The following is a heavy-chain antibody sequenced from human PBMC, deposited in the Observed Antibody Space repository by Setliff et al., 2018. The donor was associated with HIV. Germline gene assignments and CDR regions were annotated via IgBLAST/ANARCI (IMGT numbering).Heavy chain of an antibody. D-gene: IGHD1-26*01. CDR1: GFTFSTYA. J-gene: IGHJ4*02. V-gene: IGHV3-23*01. CDR2: ISGSGGGT. CDR3: AKDTYSGTFTLYYFDY. Sequence: PGGSLRLSCAASGFTFSTYAMSWVRQAPGKGLEWVAAISGSGGGTYYADSVKGRFTISRDNSKNTLYLQMNSLRVEDTAIYYCAKDTYSGTFTLYYFDYWGQGTLVTVSS.